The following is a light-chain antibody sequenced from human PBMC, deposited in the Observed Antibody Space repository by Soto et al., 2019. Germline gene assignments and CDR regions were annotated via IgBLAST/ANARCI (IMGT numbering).Light chain of an antibody. J-gene: IGKJ5*01. CDR1: QSVGNN. V-gene: IGKV3-15*01. CDR3: QQRSNWPLT. Sequence: EIVMTQSPATLSVSPGETATLSCRASQSVGNNVAWYQQKPGQAPRLLIYGASSRTTGIPVKFNGTGSGTQFTLTISSLEPEDFAVYYCQQRSNWPLTFGQGTRLEIK. CDR2: GAS.